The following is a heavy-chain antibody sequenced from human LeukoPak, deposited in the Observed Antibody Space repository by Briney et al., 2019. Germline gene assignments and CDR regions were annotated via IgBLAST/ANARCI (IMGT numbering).Heavy chain of an antibody. CDR2: ISSSSSYI. Sequence: GGSLRLSCAASEFTFSSYEMNWVRQAPGKGLEWVSSISSSSSYIYYADSVKGRFTISRDNAKNSLYLQMNSLRAEDTAVYYCAIAPSQPGNPSYYYYMDVWGKGTTVTVSS. CDR3: AIAPSQPGNPSYYYYMDV. D-gene: IGHD5-18*01. CDR1: EFTFSSYE. J-gene: IGHJ6*03. V-gene: IGHV3-21*01.